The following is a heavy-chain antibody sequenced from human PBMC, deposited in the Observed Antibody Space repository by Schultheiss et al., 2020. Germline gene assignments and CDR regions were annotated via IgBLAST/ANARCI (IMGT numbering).Heavy chain of an antibody. J-gene: IGHJ5*02. CDR3: ARDQKYYYGSGSYRWWFDP. D-gene: IGHD3-10*01. CDR1: GGTFSSYA. Sequence: GESLKISCKASGGTFSSYAISWVRQAPGQGLEWMGWINPNSGGTNYAQKFQGRVTMTRDTSISTAYMELRSLRSDDTAVYYCARDQKYYYGSGSYRWWFDPWGQGTLVTVSS. V-gene: IGHV1-2*02. CDR2: INPNSGGT.